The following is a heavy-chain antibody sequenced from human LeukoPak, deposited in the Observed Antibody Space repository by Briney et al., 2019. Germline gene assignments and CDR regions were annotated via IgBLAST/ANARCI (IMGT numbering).Heavy chain of an antibody. Sequence: PSETLSLTCTVSGGSISSGSYYWSWIRQPAGKGLEWIGRIYTSGSANYNPSLKSRVTISVDTSKNQFSLQLSSVTAADTAVYYCARELISRYSSSWYYFDYWGQGTLVTVSS. CDR2: IYTSGSA. V-gene: IGHV4-61*02. D-gene: IGHD6-13*01. J-gene: IGHJ4*02. CDR1: GGSISSGSYY. CDR3: ARELISRYSSSWYYFDY.